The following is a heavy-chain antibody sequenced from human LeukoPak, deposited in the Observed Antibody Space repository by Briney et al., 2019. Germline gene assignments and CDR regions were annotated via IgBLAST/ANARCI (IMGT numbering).Heavy chain of an antibody. Sequence: SETLSLTCAVYGGSFSGYYWSWIRQPPGRGLEWIGYIYSSGSTNYNPSLKSRVTISLDTSKNQFSLKLSSVTAADTAVYYCATDRRYSYGMDVWGQGTTVTVSS. J-gene: IGHJ6*02. CDR1: GGSFSGYY. CDR2: IYSSGST. CDR3: ATDRRYSYGMDV. V-gene: IGHV4-59*01.